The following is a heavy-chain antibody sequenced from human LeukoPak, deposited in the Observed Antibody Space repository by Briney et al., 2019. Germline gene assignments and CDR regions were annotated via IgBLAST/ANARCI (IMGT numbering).Heavy chain of an antibody. CDR3: ARATSWYYYDSSGYSGAFDI. Sequence: SETLSLTCTVSGVSISSYYWSWIRQPPGKGLEWIGYIYYSGSTNYNPSLKSRVTISVDTSKNQFSLKLSSVTAADTAVYYCARATSWYYYDSSGYSGAFDIWGQGTMVTVSS. J-gene: IGHJ3*02. CDR2: IYYSGST. V-gene: IGHV4-59*01. D-gene: IGHD3-22*01. CDR1: GVSISSYY.